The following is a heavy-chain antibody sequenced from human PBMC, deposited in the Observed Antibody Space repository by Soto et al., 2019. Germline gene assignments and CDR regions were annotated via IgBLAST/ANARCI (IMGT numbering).Heavy chain of an antibody. Sequence: PRPSYAVSEFPCSKQAGRCVRQAPGKGLEWVSGISDGGDLIYYADSVQGRFSMSRDNSENMLYLQMTNLRAEETAIYFCAKRQGTGLVAKKVDFWGQQILVT. CDR1: EFPCSKQA. V-gene: IGHV3-23*01. J-gene: IGHJ4*02. CDR2: ISDGGDLI. CDR3: AKRQGTGLVAKKVDF. D-gene: IGHD3-3*01.